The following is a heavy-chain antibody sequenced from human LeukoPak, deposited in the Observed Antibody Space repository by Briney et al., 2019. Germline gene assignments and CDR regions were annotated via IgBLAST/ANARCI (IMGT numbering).Heavy chain of an antibody. CDR3: ASGNCSSTSCLPVG. D-gene: IGHD2-2*01. Sequence: PGRSLRLSCAASGFTFSSYGMHWVRQAPGKGLEWVAVISYDGSNKYYADSVKGRFTISRDNSKNTLYLQMNSLRAEDTALYHCASGNCSSTSCLPVGWGQGTLVTVSS. V-gene: IGHV3-30*03. CDR1: GFTFSSYG. J-gene: IGHJ4*02. CDR2: ISYDGSNK.